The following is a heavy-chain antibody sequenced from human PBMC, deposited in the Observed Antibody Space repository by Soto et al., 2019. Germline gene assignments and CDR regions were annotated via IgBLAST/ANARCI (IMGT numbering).Heavy chain of an antibody. CDR3: ARGTGYSGYDY. V-gene: IGHV4-31*03. Sequence: PSETLSLTCTVSGGSISSGSYYWSWIRQHPGKGLEWIGYIYYSGSAYYNPSLQSRLTLSIDTSKNQFSLKLSSVTAADTAVYYCARGTGYSGYDYWGLGSLVTVSS. D-gene: IGHD5-12*01. J-gene: IGHJ4*02. CDR1: GGSISSGSYY. CDR2: IYYSGSA.